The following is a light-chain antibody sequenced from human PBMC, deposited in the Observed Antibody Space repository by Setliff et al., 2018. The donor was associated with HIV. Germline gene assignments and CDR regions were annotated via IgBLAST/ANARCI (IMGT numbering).Light chain of an antibody. Sequence: SVLTQPASVSGSPGQSITISCTGTSSDVGGHNYVSWYQQQPGKAPKLIIYEVSYRHSGVSNRFSGSKSGNTASLTIPGLQAEDEAEYHCSSYTPSNSGPHLFGTGTKVIVL. CDR2: EVS. J-gene: IGLJ1*01. CDR3: SSYTPSNSGPHL. CDR1: SSDVGGHNY. V-gene: IGLV2-14*01.